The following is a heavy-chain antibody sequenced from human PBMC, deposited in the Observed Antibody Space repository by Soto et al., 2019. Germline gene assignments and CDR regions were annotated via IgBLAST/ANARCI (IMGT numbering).Heavy chain of an antibody. V-gene: IGHV3-30*18. D-gene: IGHD6-13*01. Sequence: QVQLVESGGGVVQPGRSLRLSCAASGFTFSSYGMHWVRQAPGKGLEWVAVISYDGSNKYYADSVKGRFTISRDNSKNTLYLQMNSLSAVDTSVYYCAKDHGTPRMGWFDPWGQGTLVTVSS. CDR3: AKDHGTPRMGWFDP. J-gene: IGHJ5*02. CDR1: GFTFSSYG. CDR2: ISYDGSNK.